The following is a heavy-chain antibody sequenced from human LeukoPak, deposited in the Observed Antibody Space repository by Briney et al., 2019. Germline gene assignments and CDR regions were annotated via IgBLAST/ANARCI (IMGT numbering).Heavy chain of an antibody. D-gene: IGHD5-12*01. Sequence: SSVKVSCKASGGTFSSYAISWVRQAPGQGLEWMGGIIPIFGTANCAQKFQGRVTITTDESTSTAYMELSSLRSEDTAVYYCASAEADSGYELPVFDYWGQGPLVTVSS. CDR3: ASAEADSGYELPVFDY. CDR1: GGTFSSYA. CDR2: IIPIFGTA. J-gene: IGHJ4*02. V-gene: IGHV1-69*05.